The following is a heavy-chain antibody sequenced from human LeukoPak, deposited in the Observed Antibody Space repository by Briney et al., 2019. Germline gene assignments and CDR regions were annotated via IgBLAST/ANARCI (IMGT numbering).Heavy chain of an antibody. D-gene: IGHD1-26*01. CDR1: GYTFTGYY. V-gene: IGHV1-2*02. Sequence: ASVKVSCKASGYTFTGYYMHWVRQAPGQGLEWMGWINPNSGGTNYAQKFRGRVTMTRDTSISTAYMELSRLRSDDTAVYYCAAESGGSYDSGFDYWGQGTLVTVSS. CDR2: INPNSGGT. J-gene: IGHJ4*02. CDR3: AAESGGSYDSGFDY.